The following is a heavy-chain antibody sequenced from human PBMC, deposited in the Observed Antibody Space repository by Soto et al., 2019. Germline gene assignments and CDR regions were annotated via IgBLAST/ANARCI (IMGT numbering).Heavy chain of an antibody. CDR3: ASSSDIVVVVAATPHDAFDI. Sequence: GGSLRLSCAASGFTFSSYWMSWVRQAPGKGLEWVANIKQDGSEKYYVDSVKGRFTISRDNAKNSLYLQMNSLRAEDTAVYYCASSSDIVVVVAATPHDAFDIWGQGTMVTVS. CDR2: IKQDGSEK. CDR1: GFTFSSYW. J-gene: IGHJ3*02. V-gene: IGHV3-7*01. D-gene: IGHD2-15*01.